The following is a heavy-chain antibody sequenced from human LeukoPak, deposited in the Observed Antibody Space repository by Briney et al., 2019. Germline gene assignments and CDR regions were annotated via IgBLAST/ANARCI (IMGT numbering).Heavy chain of an antibody. Sequence: GGSLRLSCAASGFTFSSYSMNWVRQAPGKGLEWVSYISSSSSTIYYADSVKGRFTISRDNAKNSLYLQMNSLRAEDTAVYYCARDNRLYYDGSGYDTDDAFDIWGQGTMVTVSS. V-gene: IGHV3-48*04. J-gene: IGHJ3*02. D-gene: IGHD3-22*01. CDR2: ISSSSSTI. CDR3: ARDNRLYYDGSGYDTDDAFDI. CDR1: GFTFSSYS.